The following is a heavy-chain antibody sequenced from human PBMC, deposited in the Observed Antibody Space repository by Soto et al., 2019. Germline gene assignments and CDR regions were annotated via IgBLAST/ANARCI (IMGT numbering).Heavy chain of an antibody. J-gene: IGHJ5*02. V-gene: IGHV1-46*03. D-gene: IGHD4-17*01. CDR2: INPSAGST. CDR3: VRESTPPRWFDP. Sequence: QVQLVQSGAEVKKPGASVKVSCKASGYTFTSYYMHWVRQAPGQGLEWMGVINPSAGSTSYAQKFQSRVTRARDTSTSTVYMDLSSLRSEDTAVYYCVRESTPPRWFDPWGQGTLVTVSS. CDR1: GYTFTSYY.